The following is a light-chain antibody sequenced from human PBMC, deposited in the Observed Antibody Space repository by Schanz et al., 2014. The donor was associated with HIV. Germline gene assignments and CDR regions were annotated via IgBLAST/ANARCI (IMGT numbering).Light chain of an antibody. Sequence: EIVLTQSPGTLSLSLGERATLSCRASQTVSSSSLAWYQQEPGQSPRLLIYSASSRATGIPDRFSGSGSGTDFTLTISRLEPEDFAVYYCQQYDNSPLTFGGGTKVEIK. V-gene: IGKV3-20*01. CDR1: QTVSSSS. J-gene: IGKJ4*01. CDR3: QQYDNSPLT. CDR2: SAS.